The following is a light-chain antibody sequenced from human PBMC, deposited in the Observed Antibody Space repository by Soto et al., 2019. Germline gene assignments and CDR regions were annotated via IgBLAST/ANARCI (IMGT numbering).Light chain of an antibody. CDR1: SRDVGGYNY. CDR2: EVS. V-gene: IGLV2-14*01. J-gene: IGLJ2*01. Sequence: QAVVTQPASVSGSPGQSITISCTGTSRDVGGYNYVSWYQHHPGKAPKLIIFEVSNRPSGISNRFSGSKSGNTASLTISGLQAEDEAEYYCSSYTSDSLLFGGGTQLTVL. CDR3: SSYTSDSLL.